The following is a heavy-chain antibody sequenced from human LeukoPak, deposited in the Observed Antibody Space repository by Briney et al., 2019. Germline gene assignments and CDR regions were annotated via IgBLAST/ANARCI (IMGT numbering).Heavy chain of an antibody. CDR1: GYTFTSYG. CDR2: ISAYNGNT. CDR3: ARTRGYSGYDSFDY. D-gene: IGHD5-12*01. J-gene: IGHJ4*02. V-gene: IGHV1-18*01. Sequence: ASVKVSCKASGYTFTSYGISWVRQAPGQGLEWMGWISAYNGNTNYAQKLQGRVTMTTDTSTSTAYMELRSLRSDDTAVHYCARTRGYSGYDSFDYWGQGTLVTVSS.